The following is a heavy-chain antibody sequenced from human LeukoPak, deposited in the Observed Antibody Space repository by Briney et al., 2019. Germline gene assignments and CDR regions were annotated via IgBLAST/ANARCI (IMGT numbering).Heavy chain of an antibody. V-gene: IGHV3-66*01. J-gene: IGHJ4*02. D-gene: IGHD2-2*03. CDR1: RITASTNH. CDR2: IYSGGTT. CDR3: ARVGYGRGDY. Sequence: GRSLRLACAVYRITASTNHVSWVRQAPGKGLEWDSVIYSGGTTYYQDCVKGRFTISRDNSKNTLSIEMKSLRAEDTAVYYCARVGYGRGDYWGQGTLVTVSS.